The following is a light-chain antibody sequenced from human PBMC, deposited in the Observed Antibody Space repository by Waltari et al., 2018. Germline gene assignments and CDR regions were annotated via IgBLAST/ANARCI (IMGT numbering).Light chain of an antibody. V-gene: IGKV4-1*01. J-gene: IGKJ1*01. CDR1: QTILSSSNNKNY. Sequence: DIVMTQSPDSLAVSLGERATINCKSSQTILSSSNNKNYLAWYQQKPGQPPKLLFYWASARDSGVPDRFSGSGSGTDFTLTISSLQPADVAVYYCQQYYNIPRTFGQGTKVEIK. CDR3: QQYYNIPRT. CDR2: WAS.